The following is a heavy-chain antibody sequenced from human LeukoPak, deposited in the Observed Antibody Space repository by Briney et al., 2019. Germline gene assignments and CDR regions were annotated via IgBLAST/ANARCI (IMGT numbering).Heavy chain of an antibody. CDR2: IYTSGSP. Sequence: PSETLSLTCTVPGGSTSSYYWSWIRQPAGKGLEWIGRIYTSGSPNYNPSLKSRVTMSVDTSKNQFSLKLRSMTAADTALYYCARGRSATMFDYWGQGTLVTVSS. J-gene: IGHJ4*02. V-gene: IGHV4-4*07. CDR1: GGSTSSYY. D-gene: IGHD3-10*01. CDR3: ARGRSATMFDY.